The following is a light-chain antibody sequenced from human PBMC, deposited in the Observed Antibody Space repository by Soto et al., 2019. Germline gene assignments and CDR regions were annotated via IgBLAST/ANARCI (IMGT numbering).Light chain of an antibody. CDR3: SSYTSSSTFYV. CDR2: DVS. V-gene: IGLV2-14*01. CDR1: SSYVGGYNY. Sequence: QSALTQPASVSGSPGQSITISCTGTSSYVGGYNYVSWYQQHPGKAPKLMIYDVSNRPSGVSNRFSGSKSGNTASLTISGLQAEDEADYYCSSYTSSSTFYVFGTGTKLTVL. J-gene: IGLJ1*01.